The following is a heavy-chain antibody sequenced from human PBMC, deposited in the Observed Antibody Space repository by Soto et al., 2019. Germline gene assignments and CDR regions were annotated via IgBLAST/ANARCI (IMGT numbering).Heavy chain of an antibody. CDR2: ISYDGSNK. V-gene: IGHV3-30*18. Sequence: GGSLRLSCAASGLTFSSYGMHWVRQAPGKGLEWVAVISYDGSNKYYADSVKGRFTISRDNSKNTLYLQMNSLRAEDTAVYYCAKGGSRIAAAGTNYWGQGTLVTVSS. J-gene: IGHJ4*02. CDR3: AKGGSRIAAAGTNY. CDR1: GLTFSSYG. D-gene: IGHD6-13*01.